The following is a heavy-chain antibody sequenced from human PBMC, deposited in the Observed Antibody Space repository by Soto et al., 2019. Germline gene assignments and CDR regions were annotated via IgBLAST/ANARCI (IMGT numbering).Heavy chain of an antibody. D-gene: IGHD3-10*01. CDR1: GFTFNNYA. CDR3: AKDYGVRGIMTNLFDS. Sequence: EVQLLESGGGLVQPGGSRRISCKASGFTFNNYAMAWVRHAPGKGLEWVSGISGSGENTNYADSVKGRFTISRDNSKNTLYLQMKRLRAEDTALYYCAKDYGVRGIMTNLFDSWGQGTLVTVSS. CDR2: ISGSGENT. V-gene: IGHV3-23*01. J-gene: IGHJ4*02.